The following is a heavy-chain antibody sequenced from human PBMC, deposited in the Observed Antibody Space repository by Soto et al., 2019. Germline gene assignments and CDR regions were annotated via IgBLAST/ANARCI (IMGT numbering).Heavy chain of an antibody. D-gene: IGHD4-17*01. V-gene: IGHV3-33*01. J-gene: IGHJ1*01. Sequence: QVQLVESGGGVVQPGRSLRLSCAASGFTFSTSGMHWVRQAPGKGLEWVAVIWYDGSNKYYADSVTGRFTISRDNSKSTLYLQMNSLSAEDTAVYYCARARLLGNSGAYLGLGSLVTVSS. CDR3: ARARLLGNSGAY. CDR1: GFTFSTSG. CDR2: IWYDGSNK.